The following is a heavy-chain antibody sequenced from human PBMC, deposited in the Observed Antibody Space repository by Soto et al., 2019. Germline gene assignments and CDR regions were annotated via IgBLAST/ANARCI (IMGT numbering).Heavy chain of an antibody. J-gene: IGHJ3*02. D-gene: IGHD3-22*01. Sequence: QVQLVESGGGVVQPGRSLRLSCEASGFTFSSYGMHWVGQAPGKGLEWVAVIWYDGSNKYYADSVKGRFTISRDNSKNTLYLQMNSLRAEDTAVYYCARDHYYDSSGYYYNEDAFDIWGQGTMVTVSS. CDR1: GFTFSSYG. CDR2: IWYDGSNK. V-gene: IGHV3-33*01. CDR3: ARDHYYDSSGYYYNEDAFDI.